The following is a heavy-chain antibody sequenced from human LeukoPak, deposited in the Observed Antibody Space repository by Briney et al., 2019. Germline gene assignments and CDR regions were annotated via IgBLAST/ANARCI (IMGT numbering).Heavy chain of an antibody. J-gene: IGHJ3*02. CDR1: GFTFSSYE. Sequence: GGSLRLSCAASGFTFSSYEMNWVRQAPGKGLEWVSYISSSGSTIYYADSVKGRFTISRDNAKNSLYLQMNSLRAEDTAVYYCARDNAVLRYFDWFRNEVPGAFDIWGQGTMVTVSS. CDR2: ISSSGSTI. CDR3: ARDNAVLRYFDWFRNEVPGAFDI. V-gene: IGHV3-48*03. D-gene: IGHD3-9*01.